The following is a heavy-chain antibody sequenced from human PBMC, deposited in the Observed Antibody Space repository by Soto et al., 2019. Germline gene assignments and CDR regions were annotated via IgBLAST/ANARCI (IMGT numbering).Heavy chain of an antibody. V-gene: IGHV4-4*02. CDR2: IYHSGST. J-gene: IGHJ6*02. D-gene: IGHD3-10*01. CDR1: GGSISSSNW. CDR3: ARGMGLYGSGRSRRYYYYGMDV. Sequence: SETLSLTCAVSGGSISSSNWWSWVRQPPGKGLEWIGEIYHSGSTNYNPSLKSRVTISVDKSKNQFSLKLSSVTAADTAVYYCARGMGLYGSGRSRRYYYYGMDVWGQGTTVTVSS.